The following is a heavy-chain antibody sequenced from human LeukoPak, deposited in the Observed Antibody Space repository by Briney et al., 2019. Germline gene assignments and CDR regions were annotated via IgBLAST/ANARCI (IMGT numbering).Heavy chain of an antibody. CDR3: ATTQWLVRKGDAFDI. CDR1: GYTLTELS. J-gene: IGHJ3*02. D-gene: IGHD6-19*01. CDR2: FDPEDGET. V-gene: IGHV1-24*01. Sequence: ASVKVSCKVSGYTLTELSMHWVRQAPGKGLEWMGGFDPEDGETIYAQKFQGRVTMTEDTSTDTAYMELSSLRSEDTAVYYCATTQWLVRKGDAFDIWGQGTMVTVSS.